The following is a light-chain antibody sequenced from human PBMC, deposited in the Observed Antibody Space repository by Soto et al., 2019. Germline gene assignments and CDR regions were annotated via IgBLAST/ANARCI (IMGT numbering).Light chain of an antibody. V-gene: IGLV2-23*01. CDR2: EGN. CDR1: RSDIGTYNL. J-gene: IGLJ3*02. CDR3: CSYTDGSSLL. Sequence: QSALTQPASVSESPGQSISISCSGARSDIGTYNLVSWYQQHPGKAPKLIIYEGNKRPSGVSNRFSGSRSGNTASLTISGLRAEDEADYYCCSYTDGSSLLFGGGTKVTVL.